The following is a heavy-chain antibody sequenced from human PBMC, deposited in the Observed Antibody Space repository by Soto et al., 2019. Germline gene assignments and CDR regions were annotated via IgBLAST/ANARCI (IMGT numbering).Heavy chain of an antibody. CDR2: IYPGDLDT. CDR1: GYSFNSFW. V-gene: IGHV5-51*01. D-gene: IGHD6-19*01. CDR3: ARSIAVTGTYFSGLDV. J-gene: IGHJ6*02. Sequence: GESLKISCKGSGYSFNSFWVAWVRQTPGKGLEWLGIIYPGDLDTRYTSSFQGHVIISADKSSSTVYLQWSSLKASDTAMYYCARSIAVTGTYFSGLDVWGQGLRSPSP.